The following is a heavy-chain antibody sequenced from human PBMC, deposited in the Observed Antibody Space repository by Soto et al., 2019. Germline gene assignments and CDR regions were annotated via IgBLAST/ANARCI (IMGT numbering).Heavy chain of an antibody. J-gene: IGHJ4*02. Sequence: GGSLRLSCAASGFTFSSYSMNWVRQAPGKGLEWVSSISSSSSYIYYADSVKGRFTISRDNAKNSLYLEMNSLRAEDTAVYYCARESEDLTSNFDYWGQGTLVTVSS. CDR2: ISSSSSYI. V-gene: IGHV3-21*06. CDR3: ARESEDLTSNFDY. CDR1: GFTFSSYS.